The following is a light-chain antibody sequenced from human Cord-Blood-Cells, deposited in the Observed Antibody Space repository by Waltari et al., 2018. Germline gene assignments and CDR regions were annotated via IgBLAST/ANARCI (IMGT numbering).Light chain of an antibody. Sequence: DIVMTQSPDSLAVSLGERATINCKSSQSVLYSSNNKNYLAWYQQKPGQPPKLLIYWASTRESGVPDRFSGSGSGTDFTLTINSLQAEDVAVDYCQQYYSTPVTFGGGTKVEIK. J-gene: IGKJ4*01. V-gene: IGKV4-1*01. CDR1: QSVLYSSNNKNY. CDR2: WAS. CDR3: QQYYSTPVT.